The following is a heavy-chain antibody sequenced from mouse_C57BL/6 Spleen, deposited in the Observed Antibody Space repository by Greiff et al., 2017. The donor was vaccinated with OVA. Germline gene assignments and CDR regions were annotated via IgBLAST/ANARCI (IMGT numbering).Heavy chain of an antibody. CDR2: IDPETGGT. CDR3: TTYYSNWYFDV. J-gene: IGHJ1*03. Sequence: QVQLQQSGAELVRPGASVTLSCKASGYTFTDYEMHWVKQTPVHGLEWIGAIDPETGGTAYNQKFKGKAILTADKSSSTAYMELRSLTSEDSAVYYCTTYYSNWYFDVWGTGTTVTVSS. D-gene: IGHD2-5*01. CDR1: GYTFTDYE. V-gene: IGHV1-15*01.